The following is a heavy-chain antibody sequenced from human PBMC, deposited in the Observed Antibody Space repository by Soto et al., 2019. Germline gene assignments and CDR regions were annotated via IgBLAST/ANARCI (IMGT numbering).Heavy chain of an antibody. D-gene: IGHD3-22*01. Sequence: QVQLVQYGGEMKKPGARAKVSCKVSGYTFTNYGISWVRQTPGQGLEWMGWLSAYSGNTNYTQKFQGRVTMTTDTSTSTAYMELRSLRSDDTAVYYCARDVGHYYDGRGYNIYFDYWGQGTPVTISS. CDR1: GYTFTNYG. J-gene: IGHJ4*02. V-gene: IGHV1-18*01. CDR3: ARDVGHYYDGRGYNIYFDY. CDR2: LSAYSGNT.